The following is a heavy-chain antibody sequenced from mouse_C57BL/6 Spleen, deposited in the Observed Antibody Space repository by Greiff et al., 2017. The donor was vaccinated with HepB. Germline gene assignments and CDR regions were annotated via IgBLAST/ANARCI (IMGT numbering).Heavy chain of an antibody. CDR2: IYPGDGDT. Sequence: QVQLQQSGPELVKPGASVKISCKASGYTFSSSWINWVKQRPGKGLEWIGRIYPGDGDTNYNGKFKGKATLTADKSSSTAYMRLSSLTSEDSAVYFCARGLRYPEYFDVWGTGTTVTVSS. V-gene: IGHV1-82*01. D-gene: IGHD1-1*01. CDR3: ARGLRYPEYFDV. CDR1: GYTFSSSW. J-gene: IGHJ1*03.